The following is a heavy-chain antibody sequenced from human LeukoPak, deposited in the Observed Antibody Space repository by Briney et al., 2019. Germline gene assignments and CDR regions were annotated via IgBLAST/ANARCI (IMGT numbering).Heavy chain of an antibody. Sequence: PGGSLRLSCAASGFTFSSYEMNWVRQAPGKGLEWVSYISSSGSTIYYADSVKGRFTISRDNAKNSLYLQMNSLRAEDTAVYYCASANYGTYYYYYYMDVWGKGTTVTVSS. CDR1: GFTFSSYE. CDR2: ISSSGSTI. V-gene: IGHV3-48*03. J-gene: IGHJ6*03. CDR3: ASANYGTYYYYYYMDV. D-gene: IGHD3-16*01.